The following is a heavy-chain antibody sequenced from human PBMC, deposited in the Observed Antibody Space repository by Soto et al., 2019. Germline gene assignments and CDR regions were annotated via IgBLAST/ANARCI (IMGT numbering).Heavy chain of an antibody. CDR2: IYGDDDK. CDR1: GFSLSTSAVG. CDR3: AHRHRDSAGLFDY. J-gene: IGHJ4*02. Sequence: QITLKESGPTLAKPTQTLTLTCTFSGFSLSTSAVGVGWIRQAPGKALEWLTVIYGDDDKRSSPSLRSRLTITKDTSKSQVVLTMTNMDPVDTAPYYCAHRHRDSAGLFDYWGQGTLVTVSS. V-gene: IGHV2-5*02.